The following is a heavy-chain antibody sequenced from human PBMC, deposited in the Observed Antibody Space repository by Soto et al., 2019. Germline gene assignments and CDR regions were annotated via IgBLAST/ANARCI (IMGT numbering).Heavy chain of an antibody. CDR1: GFTFSIYG. V-gene: IGHV3-33*08. Sequence: PGGSLGLSCAASGFTFSIYGMHGVRQAPDKGLEWVAVIWYDGSNKYYADSVKGRFTISRDNSKNTLYLQMNSLRAEDTAVYYCAAAVRLGTMIRGELLRILDYYYVMDVWGQGTTVTVSS. J-gene: IGHJ6*02. D-gene: IGHD1-26*01. CDR2: IWYDGSNK. CDR3: AAAVRLGTMIRGELLRILDYYYVMDV.